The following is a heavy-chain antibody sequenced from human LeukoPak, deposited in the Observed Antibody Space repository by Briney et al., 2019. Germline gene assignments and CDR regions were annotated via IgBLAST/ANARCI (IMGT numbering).Heavy chain of an antibody. CDR2: LHYTGST. J-gene: IGHJ3*02. V-gene: IGHV4-59*01. Sequence: SETLSLTCTVSGDSISPYYWGWLRQPPGKGLECIGYLHYTGSTNYNPALKSRVTISVDTSKKQLSLKLSSVTAADTAVYYCPRRSRAAAGGAFDIWGQGTRVTVSS. CDR3: PRRSRAAAGGAFDI. D-gene: IGHD6-13*01. CDR1: GDSISPYY.